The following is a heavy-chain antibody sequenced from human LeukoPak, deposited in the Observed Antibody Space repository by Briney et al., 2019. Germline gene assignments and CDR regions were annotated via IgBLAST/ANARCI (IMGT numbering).Heavy chain of an antibody. D-gene: IGHD3-10*01. Sequence: SETLTLTCTVTGGSISSYYWSWIRQPPGKGLEWIGYIYYSGSTNYNPSLKRRVTISVDSSKNQFSLKLSSVTAADTAVYYCARSPTLYFGADYWGQGTLVTVSS. J-gene: IGHJ4*02. CDR1: GGSISSYY. V-gene: IGHV4-59*01. CDR3: ARSPTLYFGADY. CDR2: IYYSGST.